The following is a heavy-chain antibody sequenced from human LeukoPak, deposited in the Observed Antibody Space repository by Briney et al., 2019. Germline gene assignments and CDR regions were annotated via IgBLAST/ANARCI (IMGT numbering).Heavy chain of an antibody. CDR1: GYTFTGYY. V-gene: IGHV1-2*02. J-gene: IGHJ1*01. Sequence: GASVKVSCKASGYTFTGYYMHCVRQAPGQGLEWMGWINPNSGGTNYAQKFQGRVTMTRDTSISTAYMELSRLRSDDTAAYYCARGYYDSSDYEYFQHWGQGTLVTVSS. D-gene: IGHD3-22*01. CDR2: INPNSGGT. CDR3: ARGYYDSSDYEYFQH.